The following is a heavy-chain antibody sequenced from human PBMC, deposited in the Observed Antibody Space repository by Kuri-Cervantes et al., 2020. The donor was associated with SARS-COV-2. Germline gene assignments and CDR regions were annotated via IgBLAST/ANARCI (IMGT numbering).Heavy chain of an antibody. CDR3: ARMHFEGWYFDL. Sequence: SLQISGAASGFTFDVYAMHWVREAPGEGLEWVSGISWNSGSIGYLDSVKGRFTISRDNAKNSLYLQMNSMRAEDTAVYYCARMHFEGWYFDLWGRGTLVTVSS. CDR1: GFTFDVYA. CDR2: ISWNSGSI. J-gene: IGHJ2*01. D-gene: IGHD3-3*02. V-gene: IGHV3-9*01.